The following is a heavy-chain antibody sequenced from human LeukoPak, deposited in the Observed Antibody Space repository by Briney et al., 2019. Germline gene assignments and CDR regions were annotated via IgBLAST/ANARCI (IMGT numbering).Heavy chain of an antibody. J-gene: IGHJ4*02. CDR1: GGTFISYA. CDR2: IIPIFGTA. CDR3: ARGLIAYYYGSGSHHYFDY. Sequence: ASVKVSCKASGGTFISYAISWVRQAPGEGLEWMGGIIPIFGTANYAQKFQGRVTITADESTSTAYMELSSLRSEDTAVYYCARGLIAYYYGSGSHHYFDYWGQGTLVTVSS. D-gene: IGHD3-10*01. V-gene: IGHV1-69*13.